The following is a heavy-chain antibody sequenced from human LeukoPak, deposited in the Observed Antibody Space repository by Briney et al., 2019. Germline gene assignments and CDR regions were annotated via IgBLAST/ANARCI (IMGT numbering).Heavy chain of an antibody. CDR1: GVSISTYY. D-gene: IGHD1-26*01. J-gene: IGHJ3*02. V-gene: IGHV4-59*01. Sequence: SETLSLTCTVSGVSISTYYWNWIRQPPGKGLEWIGYIYYNGSTNYNPSLKSRVTISVDTSKNQFSLKLTSVTAADTAFYYCARYIVSYPHDAFDIWGQGTMVTVSS. CDR3: ARYIVSYPHDAFDI. CDR2: IYYNGST.